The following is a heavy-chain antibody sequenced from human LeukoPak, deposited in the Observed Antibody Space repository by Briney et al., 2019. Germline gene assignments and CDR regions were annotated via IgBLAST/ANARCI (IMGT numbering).Heavy chain of an antibody. V-gene: IGHV3-7*03. D-gene: IGHD4-23*01. J-gene: IGHJ4*02. CDR3: ARGRRWPDF. CDR2: INQFGRVR. Sequence: PGGSLRLSCEAYGFTFSDDWMNWVRQAPGKGLECVANINQFGRVRDYMDSVKGRFTISRDNSKNSLPLQMNSLRADDTAVYFCARGRRWPDFGGQGTLVTVSS. CDR1: GFTFSDDW.